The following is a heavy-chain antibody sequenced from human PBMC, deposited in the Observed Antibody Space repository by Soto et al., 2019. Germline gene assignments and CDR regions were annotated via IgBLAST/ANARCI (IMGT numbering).Heavy chain of an antibody. J-gene: IGHJ5*02. CDR3: ARGGDFWSGDNWFDP. Sequence: AASVKVTCKASGYTFTSYGISWVRQAPGQGLEWMGWISAYNGNTNYAQKLQGRVTMTTDTSTSTAYMELRSLRSDDTAVYYCARGGDFWSGDNWFDPWGQGTLVTVSS. CDR1: GYTFTSYG. V-gene: IGHV1-18*01. CDR2: ISAYNGNT. D-gene: IGHD3-3*01.